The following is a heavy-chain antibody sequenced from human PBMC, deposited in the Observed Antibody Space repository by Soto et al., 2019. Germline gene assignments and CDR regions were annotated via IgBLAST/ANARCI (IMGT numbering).Heavy chain of an antibody. CDR1: GGSFSGYF. D-gene: IGHD1-1*01. Sequence: PSLTCTVSGGSFSGYFWTWIRQPPGKGLEWLAEINHSGITNYNPSVKSRVSMSVDTSKNQFSLRLYSVTAADTAVYYCVRGPYNYNSRYFDYWGQGTLVTVSS. V-gene: IGHV4-34*01. CDR3: VRGPYNYNSRYFDY. J-gene: IGHJ4*02. CDR2: INHSGIT.